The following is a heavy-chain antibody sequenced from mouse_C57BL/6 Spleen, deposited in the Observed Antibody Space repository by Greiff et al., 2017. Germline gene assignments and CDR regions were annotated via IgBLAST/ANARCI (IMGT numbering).Heavy chain of an antibody. CDR3: AKAYYDYGRNYFDY. V-gene: IGHV1-52*01. Sequence: QVQLQQPGAELVRPGSSVKLSCKASGYTFTSYWMHWVKQRPIQGLEWIGNIDPSDSETHYNQKFKDKARLTVDKSSSTAYMQLSSLTSEDSAVYYCAKAYYDYGRNYFDYWGQGTTLTVSS. CDR2: IDPSDSET. CDR1: GYTFTSYW. J-gene: IGHJ2*01. D-gene: IGHD2-4*01.